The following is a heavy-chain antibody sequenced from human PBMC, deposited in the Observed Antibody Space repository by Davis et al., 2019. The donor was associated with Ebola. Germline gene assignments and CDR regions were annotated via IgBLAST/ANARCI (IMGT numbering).Heavy chain of an antibody. J-gene: IGHJ6*02. CDR1: GGSVSSGSYY. D-gene: IGHD1-26*01. CDR3: ASWQGSYEGYYYYGMDV. Sequence: SETLSLTCTVSGGSVSSGSYYWSWIRQPPEKGLEWVGYIYYSGSTNCNPSLKSRVTISVDTSKNQFSLKLSSVTAADTAVYYCASWQGSYEGYYYYGMDVWGQGTTVTVSS. V-gene: IGHV4-61*01. CDR2: IYYSGST.